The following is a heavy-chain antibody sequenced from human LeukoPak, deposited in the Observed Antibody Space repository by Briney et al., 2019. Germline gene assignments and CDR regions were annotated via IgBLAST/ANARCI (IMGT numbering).Heavy chain of an antibody. CDR2: IKEDAGTK. J-gene: IGHJ4*02. Sequence: PGGSLRLSCAASGFPFSKSCMAWVRQVPGKGLEWVANIKEDAGTKHYAGSVEGRFTISRDNAKNLVYLQMNSLRADDTAIYHCARDTVGVLDHWGQGALVTVSS. V-gene: IGHV3-7*01. D-gene: IGHD3-16*01. CDR1: GFPFSKSC. CDR3: ARDTVGVLDH.